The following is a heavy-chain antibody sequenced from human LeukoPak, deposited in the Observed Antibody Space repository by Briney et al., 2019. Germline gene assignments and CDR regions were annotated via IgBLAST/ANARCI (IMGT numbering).Heavy chain of an antibody. D-gene: IGHD3-22*01. V-gene: IGHV3-7*01. CDR2: TNHDGSEK. CDR3: AREEGIDGSGYYYVLGY. CDR1: GFTFSRYW. Sequence: GGSLRLSCAASGFTFSRYWMRWVRQAPGKGLEWVANTNHDGSEKHHVDSVKGRFTISRDNAKNSLYLQMNSLSAEDTAVYYCAREEGIDGSGYYYVLGYWGQGTLVTVSS. J-gene: IGHJ4*02.